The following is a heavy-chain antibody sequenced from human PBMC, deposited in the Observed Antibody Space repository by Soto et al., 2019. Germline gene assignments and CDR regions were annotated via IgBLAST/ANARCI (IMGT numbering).Heavy chain of an antibody. Sequence: SETLSLTCTVSGGTISSWYWSWIRQPPGKGLEWIGYIYYSGSTNCNPSLKSRVTISVDTSKNQFSLKLSSVTAADTAVYYCACIFSGGYCYGFYHYRLDGRGQGTSVTGSS. CDR1: GGTISSWY. V-gene: IGHV4-59*08. CDR2: IYYSGST. D-gene: IGHD5-18*01. CDR3: ACIFSGGYCYGFYHYRLDG. J-gene: IGHJ6*02.